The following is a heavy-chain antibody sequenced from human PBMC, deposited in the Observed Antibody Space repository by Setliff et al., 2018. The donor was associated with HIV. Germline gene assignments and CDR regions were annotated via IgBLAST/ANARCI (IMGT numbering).Heavy chain of an antibody. CDR1: GFTFSSYT. Sequence: PGGSLRLSCAVSGFTFSSYTMSWVRQAPGKGLEWISSLSHSGSDIYYADAVKGRFTISRDNAKNSLYLQMSSLRAEDTAVYHCVRKEIGVAAASDYFDYWGPGTLVTVSS. CDR3: VRKEIGVAAASDYFDY. CDR2: LSHSGSDI. D-gene: IGHD2-2*01. J-gene: IGHJ4*02. V-gene: IGHV3-21*01.